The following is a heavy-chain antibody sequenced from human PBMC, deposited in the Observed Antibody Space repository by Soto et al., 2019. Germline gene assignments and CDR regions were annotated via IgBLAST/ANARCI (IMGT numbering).Heavy chain of an antibody. Sequence: QVHLVDSGGGVVQPGRSLRLSCAASGFTFSNYAMHWVRQAPGTGLEWVALLSFDGSNEYYADSVKGRFTISRDNTNNMLFLQMNSLRPEDTAVYYCAKDPGVGYCSGGSCYVPDFWGQGTLVTVSS. D-gene: IGHD2-15*01. CDR1: GFTFSNYA. CDR3: AKDPGVGYCSGGSCYVPDF. J-gene: IGHJ4*02. CDR2: LSFDGSNE. V-gene: IGHV3-30-3*01.